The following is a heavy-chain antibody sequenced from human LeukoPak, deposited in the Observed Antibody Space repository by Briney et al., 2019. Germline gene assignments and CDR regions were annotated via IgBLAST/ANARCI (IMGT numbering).Heavy chain of an antibody. Sequence: GGSLRLSCAASGFTFSSYVMSWVRQAPGKGLEWVSAISGSGGSTYYADSVKGRFTISRDNSKNTLYLQMNSLRAEDTAVYYCAKVFMVRGVTKAWKTYYSDYWGQRTLVTVSS. CDR1: GFTFSSYV. V-gene: IGHV3-23*01. D-gene: IGHD3-10*01. J-gene: IGHJ4*02. CDR3: AKVFMVRGVTKAWKTYYSDY. CDR2: ISGSGGST.